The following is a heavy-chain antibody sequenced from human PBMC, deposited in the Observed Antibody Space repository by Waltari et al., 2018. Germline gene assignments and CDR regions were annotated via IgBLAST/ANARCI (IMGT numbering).Heavy chain of an antibody. Sequence: EEQMVESGGDLVQPGGSLNLSCAASGFIFSDSAIHWVRQAPGKGLEWVGRVGTKTNNYATAYGAAVKGRFTISRDDSRNVAYLQMNSLKTEDTALYYCSRHDPLDYWGQGTLVTVSS. V-gene: IGHV3-73*01. CDR3: SRHDPLDY. CDR2: VGTKTNNYAT. CDR1: GFIFSDSA. J-gene: IGHJ4*02.